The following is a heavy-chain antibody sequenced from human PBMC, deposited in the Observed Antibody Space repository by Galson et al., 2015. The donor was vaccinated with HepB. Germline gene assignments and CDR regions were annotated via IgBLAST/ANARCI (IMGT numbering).Heavy chain of an antibody. V-gene: IGHV1-18*04. CDR1: GYTFTSYG. CDR3: ARNSGYYHTSFFGDY. D-gene: IGHD3-22*01. CDR2: ISAYNGNT. Sequence: SVKVSCKASGYTFTSYGITCGRQAPGQGLEWMGWISAYNGNTNYAQKLQGRVTMTTDTSTTTAYMELRSLRSDDTAVYYCARNSGYYHTSFFGDYWGQGALVIVSS. J-gene: IGHJ4*02.